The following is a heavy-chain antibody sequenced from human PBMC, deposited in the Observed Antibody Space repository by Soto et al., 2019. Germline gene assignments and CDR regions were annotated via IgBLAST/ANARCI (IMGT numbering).Heavy chain of an antibody. V-gene: IGHV1-46*01. CDR3: AKGGRLHGNWFDP. J-gene: IGHJ5*01. CDR1: GYTFISYY. CDR2: INPSDAYT. Sequence: GASVKVSCKASGYTFISYYIHWVRQAPGQGLEWMGLINPSDAYTDYAQKFQGRVTLTRDTSTSIVYIELSSLRSEDTAIYYCAKGGRLHGNWFDPWGQGNLVTVSS. D-gene: IGHD6-25*01.